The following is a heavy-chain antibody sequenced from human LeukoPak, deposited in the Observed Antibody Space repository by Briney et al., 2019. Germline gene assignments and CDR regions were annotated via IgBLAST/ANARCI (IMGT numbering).Heavy chain of an antibody. J-gene: IGHJ5*02. Sequence: GGSLRLSCAASGFTFSSYSMNWVRQAPGKGLEWVSYISSASNTIYYAGSVKGRFTISRDNAKNSLYLQMNSLRAEDTAMYYCARDGWFGDYNWFDPWGQGTLVTVSS. CDR2: ISSASNTI. CDR1: GFTFSSYS. D-gene: IGHD3-10*01. V-gene: IGHV3-48*01. CDR3: ARDGWFGDYNWFDP.